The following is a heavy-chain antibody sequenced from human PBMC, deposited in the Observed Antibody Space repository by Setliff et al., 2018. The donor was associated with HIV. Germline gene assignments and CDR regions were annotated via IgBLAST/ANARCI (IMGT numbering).Heavy chain of an antibody. Sequence: TSETLSLTCTVSGDSISSTNYYWGWIRQTPGKGLEWIGSIYYSGTTYYNPSLKSRVTMSVDTSTSRLSLKVHSVTAADTAMYYCARGSHGTSWTDYGGQGTLVTVSS. CDR1: GDSISSTNYY. V-gene: IGHV4-39*07. J-gene: IGHJ4*02. CDR3: ARGSHGTSWTDY. D-gene: IGHD6-13*01. CDR2: IYYSGTT.